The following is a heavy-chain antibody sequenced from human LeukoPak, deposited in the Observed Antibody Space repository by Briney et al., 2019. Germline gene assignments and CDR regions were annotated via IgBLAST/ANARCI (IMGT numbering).Heavy chain of an antibody. Sequence: WGSLRLSCAASGFTFSYYSMDWVRQAPGKGLEWVSSISRTSEFIYYADSVKGRFTISRDNAKNSLDLQMNSLRVEDTAVYYCARAGSDSLVWGKGTTVTVSS. V-gene: IGHV3-21*01. CDR3: ARAGSDSLV. J-gene: IGHJ6*04. D-gene: IGHD3-10*01. CDR2: ISRTSEFI. CDR1: GFTFSYYS.